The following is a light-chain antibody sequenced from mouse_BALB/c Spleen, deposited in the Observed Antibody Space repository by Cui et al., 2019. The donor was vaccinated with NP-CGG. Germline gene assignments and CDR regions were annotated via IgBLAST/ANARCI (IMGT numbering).Light chain of an antibody. J-gene: IGLJ1*01. CDR1: TGAVTTSNY. V-gene: IGLV1*01. CDR2: CTN. Sequence: QAVLTQESALTTSPGETVTLTCRSSTGAVTTSNYANWVQEKPDHLVTGLIGCTNNRVPGVPARFSGSLIGDKAALTITGAQTEDEAIYFCALWYSNHWVFGGGTKLTVL. CDR3: ALWYSNHWV.